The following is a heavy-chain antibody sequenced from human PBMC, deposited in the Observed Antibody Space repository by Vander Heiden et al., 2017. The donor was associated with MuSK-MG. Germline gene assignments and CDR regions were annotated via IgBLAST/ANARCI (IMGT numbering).Heavy chain of an antibody. J-gene: IGHJ4*02. CDR2: IYHSGST. V-gene: IGHV4-38-2*01. CDR1: GYSISSDYY. D-gene: IGHD3-22*01. Sequence: QVQLQESGPGLVKPSETLSLTCAVSGYSISSDYYWGWIRQPPGKGLEWIGSIYHSGSTYYNPSLKSRVTISVDTSKNQFSLKLSSVTAADTAVYYCARKGAEAVYDSRGYYHSNYFDYWGQGTLVTVSS. CDR3: ARKGAEAVYDSRGYYHSNYFDY.